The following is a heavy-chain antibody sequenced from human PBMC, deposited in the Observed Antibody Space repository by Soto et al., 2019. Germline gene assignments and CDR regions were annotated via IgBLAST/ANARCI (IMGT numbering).Heavy chain of an antibody. J-gene: IGHJ4*02. Sequence: ASVKVSCKASGYTFTGYYMHWARQAPGQGLEWMGWINPNSGGTNYAQKFQGRVTMTRDTSISTAYMELSRLRSDDTAVYYCARSVASTSVIIAAAGTGYWGQGTLVTVSS. D-gene: IGHD6-13*01. CDR2: INPNSGGT. CDR3: ARSVASTSVIIAAAGTGY. V-gene: IGHV1-2*02. CDR1: GYTFTGYY.